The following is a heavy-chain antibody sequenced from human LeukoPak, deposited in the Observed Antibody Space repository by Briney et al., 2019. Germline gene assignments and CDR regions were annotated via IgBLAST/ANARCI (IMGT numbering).Heavy chain of an antibody. CDR3: AKVGGSGWYFDY. Sequence: PGGSLRLSCAASGFPFSSYSMHWVRQAPGKGLEWVSSISSSSSYIYYADSVKGRFTISRDNAKNSLYLQMNSLRAEDTAVYYCAKVGGSGWYFDYWGQGTLVTVSS. CDR1: GFPFSSYS. D-gene: IGHD6-19*01. CDR2: ISSSSSYI. J-gene: IGHJ4*02. V-gene: IGHV3-21*01.